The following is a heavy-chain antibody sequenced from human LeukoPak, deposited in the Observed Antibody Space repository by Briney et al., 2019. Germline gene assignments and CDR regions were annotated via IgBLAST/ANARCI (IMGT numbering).Heavy chain of an antibody. CDR3: AREGFGESERPLDY. CDR1: GFTFSSYW. J-gene: IGHJ4*02. D-gene: IGHD3-10*01. Sequence: GGSLRLSCAASGFTFSSYWMSWVRQAPGKGLEWVANIKQDGSEKYYVDSVKGRFTISRDNAKNSLYLQMNSLRAEDTAVYYCAREGFGESERPLDYWGQGTLVTVSS. V-gene: IGHV3-7*01. CDR2: IKQDGSEK.